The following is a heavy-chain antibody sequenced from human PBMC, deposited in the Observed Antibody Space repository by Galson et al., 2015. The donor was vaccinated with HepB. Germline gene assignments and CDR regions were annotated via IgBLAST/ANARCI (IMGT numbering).Heavy chain of an antibody. CDR3: TRARWLVLAPLHGDAFDI. Sequence: SLRLSCAASGFTFGDYAMSWFRQAPGKGLEWVGFIRSKAYGGTTEYAASVKGRFTISRDDSKSIAYLQMNSLKTEDTAVYYCTRARWLVLAPLHGDAFDIWGQGTMVTVSS. V-gene: IGHV3-49*03. J-gene: IGHJ3*02. CDR2: IRSKAYGGTT. D-gene: IGHD6-19*01. CDR1: GFTFGDYA.